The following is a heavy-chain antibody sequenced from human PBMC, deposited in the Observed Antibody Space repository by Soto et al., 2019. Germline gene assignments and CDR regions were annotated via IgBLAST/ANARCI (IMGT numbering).Heavy chain of an antibody. CDR3: ARGLSCGGDGYLFDY. Sequence: ASVKVSCKASGYTFTSYYIHWVRQAPGQGLEWVAMINPGGGRTKNAQMFQGRVTLTRDTSAGTVDMELSSLTSDDTAVYYCARGLSCGGDGYLFDYWGQGSLVTVSA. D-gene: IGHD2-21*02. CDR1: GYTFTSYY. CDR2: INPGGGRT. V-gene: IGHV1-46*01. J-gene: IGHJ4*02.